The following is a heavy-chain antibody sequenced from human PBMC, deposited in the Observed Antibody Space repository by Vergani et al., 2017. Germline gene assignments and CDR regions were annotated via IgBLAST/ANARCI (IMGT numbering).Heavy chain of an antibody. CDR3: VDRKTEGGATGCCYPYYYYYYMDV. CDR1: GFPLNTRVVS. V-gene: IGHV2-5*04. CDR2: IYWNDDQ. Sequence: QITLKESGPTLVKPTQPLTLTCTFSGFPLNTRVVSVACIRQPPGKALDWLALIYWNDDQHYSPSLNNRVTITKDTSKNHVVSTMTNMDYVDTGTYYCVDRKTEGGATGCCYPYYYYYYMDVWGKGTTVTVSS. J-gene: IGHJ6*03. D-gene: IGHD1-26*01.